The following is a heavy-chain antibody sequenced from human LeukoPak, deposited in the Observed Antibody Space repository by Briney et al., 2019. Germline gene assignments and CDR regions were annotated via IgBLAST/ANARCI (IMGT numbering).Heavy chain of an antibody. CDR2: ISGSGGST. CDR1: GFTFSSYA. Sequence: GGSLRLSCAASGFTFSSYAMSWVRQAPGQGLEWVSAISGSGGSTNYADSVKGRFSISRDNSKNTLYLQMNSLRAEDTAVYYCARGRTGYYDSSGYYFDYWGQGTLVTVSS. CDR3: ARGRTGYYDSSGYYFDY. J-gene: IGHJ4*02. D-gene: IGHD3-22*01. V-gene: IGHV3-23*01.